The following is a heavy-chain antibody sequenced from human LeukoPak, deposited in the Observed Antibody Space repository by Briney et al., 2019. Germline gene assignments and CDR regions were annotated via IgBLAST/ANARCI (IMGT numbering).Heavy chain of an antibody. CDR1: GFTFSSYG. CDR2: ISFDGSDK. Sequence: GGSLRLSCAASGFTFSSYGLHWVRQAPGKGLEWVAVISFDGSDKYYADSVKGRFTISRDNSKNTLYLQMNSLRAEDTAAYYCARVNSAVEFDYWGQGALVTVSS. J-gene: IGHJ4*02. V-gene: IGHV3-30*03. D-gene: IGHD6-19*01. CDR3: ARVNSAVEFDY.